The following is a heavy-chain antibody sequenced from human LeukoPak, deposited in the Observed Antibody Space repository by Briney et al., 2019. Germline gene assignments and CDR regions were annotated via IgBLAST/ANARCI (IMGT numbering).Heavy chain of an antibody. V-gene: IGHV4-59*12. CDR1: GGSFSGYY. CDR3: ARLLDNYCSGGADTFDM. CDR2: VYYSGKT. D-gene: IGHD2-15*01. J-gene: IGHJ3*02. Sequence: SETLSLTCAVSGGSFSGYYWSWIRQPPGKGLEWIGHVYYSGKTDYSSSLRSRVTISVDTSKNHFSLKLTSVTAADRAVYYFARLLDNYCSGGADTFDMWGQGTRVTVSS.